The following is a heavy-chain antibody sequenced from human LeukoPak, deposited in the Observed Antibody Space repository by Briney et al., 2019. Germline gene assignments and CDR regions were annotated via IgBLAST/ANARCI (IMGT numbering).Heavy chain of an antibody. J-gene: IGHJ4*02. CDR1: GFTFSHYG. V-gene: IGHV3-33*06. CDR2: IWSDGSNK. Sequence: GRSLRLSCAASGFTFSHYGMHWVRQAPGRGLEWVAVIWSDGSNKFYADSVKGRFTISGDNSQNTVDLHMNILRAEDTAVYYCAKDAQRGFDYSNSLEYWGQGTLVTVSS. CDR3: AKDAQRGFDYSNSLEY. D-gene: IGHD4-11*01.